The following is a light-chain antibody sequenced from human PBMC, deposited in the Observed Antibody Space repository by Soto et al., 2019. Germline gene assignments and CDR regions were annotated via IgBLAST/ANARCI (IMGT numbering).Light chain of an antibody. CDR1: QSISFH. V-gene: IGKV3-11*01. CDR3: QQGSNWPPGLT. J-gene: IGKJ4*01. Sequence: EIVLTQSPATLSLSPGERATLSCRASQSISFHLAWYQQRPGQAPRLLIYDASNRASGIPARFSGSGSGTDFTLTISSLEPEDFAVYYCQQGSNWPPGLTFGGGSKVEIK. CDR2: DAS.